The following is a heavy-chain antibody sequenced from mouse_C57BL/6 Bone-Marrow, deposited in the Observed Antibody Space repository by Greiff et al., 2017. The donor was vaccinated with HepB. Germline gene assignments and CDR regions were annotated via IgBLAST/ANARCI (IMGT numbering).Heavy chain of an antibody. CDR3: ANWLCFAD. CDR1: GFNIKNNY. Sequence: EIQLQQSVAELVRPGASVKLSCTASGFNIKNNYMHWVKQRPEQGLEWIGSIDPANGNTKYAPKFQGKDTITADTSSNTAYLQLSSLTSEDTAIYYCANWLCFADWGQGALVTVAA. J-gene: IGHJ3*01. V-gene: IGHV14-3*01. CDR2: IDPANGNT.